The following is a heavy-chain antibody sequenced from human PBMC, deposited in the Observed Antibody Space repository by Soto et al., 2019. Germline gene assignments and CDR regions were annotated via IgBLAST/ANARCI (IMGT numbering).Heavy chain of an antibody. CDR2: SNPSGTT. CDR3: ARGRGYVYGSNFYGMDV. Sequence: QVQLQQWGAGLLKPSETLALTCGVYRGSFSGFYWSWIRQTPGKGLEWIGESNPSGTTNYNPSFKKRVSISVDNTTNNFPLKMTSVTAADAAVYYCARGRGYVYGSNFYGMDVWGRGTTVTVSS. V-gene: IGHV4-34*01. J-gene: IGHJ6*02. D-gene: IGHD5-18*01. CDR1: RGSFSGFY.